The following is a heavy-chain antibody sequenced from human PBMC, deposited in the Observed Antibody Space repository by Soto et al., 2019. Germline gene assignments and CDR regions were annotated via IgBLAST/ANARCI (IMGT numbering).Heavy chain of an antibody. D-gene: IGHD3-10*01. Sequence: GGSLRLSCAASGFTFSSYAMSWVRQAPGKGLEWVSAISGSGGSTYYADSVKGRFTISRDNSKNTMCLQMNSLRAEDTAVYYCAKDMGYYGSGSYCFDYWGQGTLVTVSS. CDR1: GFTFSSYA. CDR2: ISGSGGST. V-gene: IGHV3-23*01. CDR3: AKDMGYYGSGSYCFDY. J-gene: IGHJ4*02.